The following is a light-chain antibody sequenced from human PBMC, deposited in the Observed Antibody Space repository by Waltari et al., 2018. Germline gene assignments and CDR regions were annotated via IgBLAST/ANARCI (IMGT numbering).Light chain of an antibody. Sequence: IQLTQSPSSLSASVGDRVTITCRASQDISGYLAWYQQKPGQAPKVLIYAASTLQSGVPSRFSGSGSGTDFTLTISSLQPEDFATYYGQQLNTYPRTFGQGTKLEI. CDR3: QQLNTYPRT. J-gene: IGKJ2*01. CDR2: AAS. V-gene: IGKV1-9*01. CDR1: QDISGY.